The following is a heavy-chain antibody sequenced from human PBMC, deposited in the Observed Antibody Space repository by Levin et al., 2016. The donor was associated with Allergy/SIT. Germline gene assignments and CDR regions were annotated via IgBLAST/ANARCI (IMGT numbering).Heavy chain of an antibody. V-gene: IGHV3-53*01. CDR3: ARDLVSIAAAAPGFDY. Sequence: WIRQPPGKGLEWVSVIYSGGSTYYADSVKGRFTISRDNSKNTLYLQMNSLRAEDTAVYYCARDLVSIAAAAPGFDYWGQGTLVTVSS. J-gene: IGHJ4*02. CDR2: IYSGGST. D-gene: IGHD6-13*01.